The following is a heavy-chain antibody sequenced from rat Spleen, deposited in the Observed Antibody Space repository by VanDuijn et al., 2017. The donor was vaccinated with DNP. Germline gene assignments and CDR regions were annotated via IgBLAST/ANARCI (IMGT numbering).Heavy chain of an antibody. J-gene: IGHJ2*01. D-gene: IGHD1-6*01. CDR3: ATRSYDYNYFVF. Sequence: EVQLVESGGGLVQPGGSMKLSCETSGFTFSTFPMAWVRQAPTKGLEWVATISSSGGRTYYRDSVRGRFTISRDIAKSTLYLQMDSLRSEDTATYYCATRSYDYNYFVFWGQGVMVTVSS. CDR2: ISSSGGRT. V-gene: IGHV5-46*01. CDR1: GFTFSTFP.